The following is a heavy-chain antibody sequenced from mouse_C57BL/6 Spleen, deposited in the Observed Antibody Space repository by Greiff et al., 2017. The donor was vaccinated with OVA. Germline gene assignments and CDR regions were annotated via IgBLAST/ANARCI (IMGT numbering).Heavy chain of an antibody. CDR3: AIRFITTEDYAMDY. Sequence: QVQLQQSGAELVKPGASVKISCKASGYTFTSYWMHWVKQRPGQGLEWIGMIHPNSGSTNYNEKFKSKATLTVDKSSSTAYMQLSSLTSEDSAVYYCAIRFITTEDYAMDYWGQGTSVTVSS. J-gene: IGHJ4*01. CDR1: GYTFTSYW. D-gene: IGHD1-1*01. V-gene: IGHV1-64*01. CDR2: IHPNSGST.